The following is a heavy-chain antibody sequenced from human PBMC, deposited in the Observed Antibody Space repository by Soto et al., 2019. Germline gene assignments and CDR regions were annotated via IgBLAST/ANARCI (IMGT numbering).Heavy chain of an antibody. CDR3: ARLIAVAPGGGAFDI. J-gene: IGHJ3*02. CDR1: GGSISSSSYY. V-gene: IGHV4-39*01. CDR2: IYYSGST. Sequence: PSETLSLTCTVSGGSISSSSYYWGWIRQPPGKGMEWIGSIYYSGSTYYNPSLKSRVTISVDTSKNQFSLKLSSVTAADTAVYYCARLIAVAPGGGAFDIWGQGTMVTVSS. D-gene: IGHD6-19*01.